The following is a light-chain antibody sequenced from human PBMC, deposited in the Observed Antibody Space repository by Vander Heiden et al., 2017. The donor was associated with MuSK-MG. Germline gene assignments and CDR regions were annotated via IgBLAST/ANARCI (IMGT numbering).Light chain of an antibody. V-gene: IGKV3-11*01. J-gene: IGKJ3*01. CDR1: QSVSSF. CDR2: DAS. Sequence: EIVMTQSPATLSLSPGERATLSCRASQSVSSFLAWYQQKPGQAPRLVIYDASNSSTRIPARFSGTGSLTDFTLTISSLQPEDFAVYYCQQRKNGLFTFGHGTKVDFK. CDR3: QQRKNGLFT.